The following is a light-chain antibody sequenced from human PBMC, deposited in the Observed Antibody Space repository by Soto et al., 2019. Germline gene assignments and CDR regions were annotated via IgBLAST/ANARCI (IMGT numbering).Light chain of an antibody. CDR3: QSYDSSLSGYVV. CDR2: GNS. V-gene: IGLV1-40*01. Sequence: VLTQPPSVSGAPGQRVTISCTGSSSNIGAGYDVHWYQQLPRTAPKLLIYGNSNRPSGVPDRFSGSKSGTSASLAITGLQAEDEADYYCQSYDSSLSGYVVFGGGTKVTVL. J-gene: IGLJ2*01. CDR1: SSNIGAGYD.